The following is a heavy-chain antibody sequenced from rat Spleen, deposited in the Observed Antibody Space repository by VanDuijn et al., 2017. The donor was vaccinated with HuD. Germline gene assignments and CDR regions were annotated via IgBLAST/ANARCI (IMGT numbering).Heavy chain of an antibody. CDR3: VRRETSFDY. CDR1: GFTFSNYD. J-gene: IGHJ2*01. Sequence: EVQLVESGGGLVQPGRSLKLSCAASGFTFSNYDMAWVRQAPTKGLEWVASISYDGSSTYYRDSVKGRFTISRDNAKTTLYLQMDSLRSEDTATYFCVRRETSFDYWGQGVMVTVSS. V-gene: IGHV5-29*01. CDR2: ISYDGSST.